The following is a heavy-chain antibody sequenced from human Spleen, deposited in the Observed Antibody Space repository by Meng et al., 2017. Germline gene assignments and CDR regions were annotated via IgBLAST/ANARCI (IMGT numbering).Heavy chain of an antibody. CDR1: GGTFSSYA. D-gene: IGHD5-24*01. V-gene: IGHV1-69*13. J-gene: IGHJ4*02. Sequence: SVKVSCKASGGTFSSYAISWVRQAPGQGLEWMGGIIPIFGTANYAQKFQGRVTITADESTSTAYMELSSLRSEDTAVYYCARSPVPRWLQLKGRTPRNYFDYWGQGTLVTVSS. CDR2: IIPIFGTA. CDR3: ARSPVPRWLQLKGRTPRNYFDY.